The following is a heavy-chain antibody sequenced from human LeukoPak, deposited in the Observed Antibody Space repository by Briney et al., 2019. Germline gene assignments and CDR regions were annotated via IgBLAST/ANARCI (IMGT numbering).Heavy chain of an antibody. CDR2: IYYSGST. D-gene: IGHD6-13*01. Sequence: SETLSLTCTVSGGSISSGDYYWSWIRQPPGKGLEWIGYIYYSGSTYYNPSLKSRVTISVDTSKNQFSLKLSSVTAADTAVYYCARSYSSSWYGLIDYWGQGTLVTVSS. V-gene: IGHV4-30-4*01. J-gene: IGHJ4*02. CDR3: ARSYSSSWYGLIDY. CDR1: GGSISSGDYY.